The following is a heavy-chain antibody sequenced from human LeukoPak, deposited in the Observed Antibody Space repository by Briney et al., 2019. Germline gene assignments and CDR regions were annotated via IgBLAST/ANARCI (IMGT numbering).Heavy chain of an antibody. CDR2: IYYTGST. Sequence: PSETLSLTCTVSGGSISSYYWSWIRRPPGEGLEWIGYIYYTGSTSYNPSLKSRVTISVDTSKNQFSLKLTSVTAADTAVYYCARGNGRYGEFDYWGQGTLVTVSS. CDR3: ARGNGRYGEFDY. J-gene: IGHJ4*02. V-gene: IGHV4-59*01. CDR1: GGSISSYY. D-gene: IGHD4-17*01.